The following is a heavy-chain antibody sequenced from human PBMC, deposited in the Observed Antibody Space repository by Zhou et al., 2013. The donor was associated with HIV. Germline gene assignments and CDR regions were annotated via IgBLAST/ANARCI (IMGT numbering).Heavy chain of an antibody. Sequence: QVQLVQSGAEVKKPGASVKVSCKASGYTFTSYGISWVRQAPGQGLEWMGWISAYNGNTNYAQKFQDRITISTDTSAKTAYLQLRSLKSDDTATYYCAKVVHYYDGWGLDSWGQGTLVTV. D-gene: IGHD3-16*01. CDR1: GYTFTSYG. CDR3: AKVVHYYDGWGLDS. V-gene: IGHV1-18*01. CDR2: ISAYNGNT. J-gene: IGHJ4*02.